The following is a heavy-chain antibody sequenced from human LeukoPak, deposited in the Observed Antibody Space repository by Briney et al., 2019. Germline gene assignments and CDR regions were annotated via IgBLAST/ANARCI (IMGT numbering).Heavy chain of an antibody. CDR1: GGSISSYY. J-gene: IGHJ5*02. Sequence: PSETLSLTCTVSGGSISSYYWSWIRQPPGKGLEWIGSIYHSGSTYHNPSLKSRVTISVDTSKNQFSLKLSSVTAADTAVYYCARVGRYGLNWFDPWGQGTLVTVSS. D-gene: IGHD1-26*01. V-gene: IGHV4-38-2*02. CDR2: IYHSGST. CDR3: ARVGRYGLNWFDP.